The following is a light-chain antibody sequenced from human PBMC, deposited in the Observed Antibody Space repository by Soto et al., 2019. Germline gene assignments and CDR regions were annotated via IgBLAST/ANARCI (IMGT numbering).Light chain of an antibody. CDR1: SSDVGGYNY. V-gene: IGLV2-11*01. CDR3: CSYAGSYTWV. CDR2: DVT. J-gene: IGLJ3*02. Sequence: QSVLTQPRSVSGSPGQSVTISCSGTSSDVGGYNYVSWHRQHPGKAPKLMIYDVTKRPSGVPDRFSGSKSGNTASLTISGLQVDDEADYFCCSYAGSYTWVFGGGTKLTVL.